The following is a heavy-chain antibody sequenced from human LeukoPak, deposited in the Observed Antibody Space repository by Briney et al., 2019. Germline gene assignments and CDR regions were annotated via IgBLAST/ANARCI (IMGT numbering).Heavy chain of an antibody. Sequence: ASVKVSCKASGYTFTSYDINWVRQATGQGLEWMGWMNPNSGNTGYAQKFQGRVTMTRNTSISTAYMELSSLRSEDTAVYYCARGLIVVGASVYWGQGTPVTVSS. CDR3: ARGLIVVGASVY. D-gene: IGHD3-22*01. CDR1: GYTFTSYD. CDR2: MNPNSGNT. V-gene: IGHV1-8*01. J-gene: IGHJ4*02.